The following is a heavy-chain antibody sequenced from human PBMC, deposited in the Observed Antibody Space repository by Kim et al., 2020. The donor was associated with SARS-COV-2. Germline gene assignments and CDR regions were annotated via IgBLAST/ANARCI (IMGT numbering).Heavy chain of an antibody. D-gene: IGHD1-26*01. CDR3: ARTDSGTYADY. J-gene: IGHJ4*02. V-gene: IGHV6-1*01. Sequence: SQTLSLTCAISGDSVSSNGVAWNWIRQSPSRGLEWLGRTYYRSKWYNDYAVSVEGRIAINPDTSKNQFSLQLNSVTPEDTAVYYCARTDSGTYADYWGQGTLVTVSS. CDR2: TYYRSKWYN. CDR1: GDSVSSNGVA.